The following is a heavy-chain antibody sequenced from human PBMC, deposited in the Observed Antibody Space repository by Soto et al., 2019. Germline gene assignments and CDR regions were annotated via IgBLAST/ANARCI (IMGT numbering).Heavy chain of an antibody. CDR2: IRSKAYGGTT. CDR1: GFTFGDYA. Sequence: GGSLRLSCTASGFTFGDYAMSWFRQAPGKGLEWVGFIRSKAYGGTTEYAASVKGRFTISRDDSKSIAYLQMNSLKTEDTAVYYCSVPYSSSRFYYGMDVWGQGTTVTVSS. V-gene: IGHV3-49*03. D-gene: IGHD6-13*01. J-gene: IGHJ6*02. CDR3: SVPYSSSRFYYGMDV.